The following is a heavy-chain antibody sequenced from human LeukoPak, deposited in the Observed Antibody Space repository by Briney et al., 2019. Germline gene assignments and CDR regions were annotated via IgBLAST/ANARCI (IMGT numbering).Heavy chain of an antibody. J-gene: IGHJ4*02. CDR3: ARIVAVAGTGY. Sequence: PSETLFLTCAVYGGSFSGYYWSWIRQPPGKGLEWIGEINHSGSTNYNPSLKSRVTISVDTSKNQFSLKLSSVTAADTAVYYCARIVAVAGTGYWGQGTLVTVSS. CDR2: INHSGST. V-gene: IGHV4-34*01. D-gene: IGHD6-19*01. CDR1: GGSFSGYY.